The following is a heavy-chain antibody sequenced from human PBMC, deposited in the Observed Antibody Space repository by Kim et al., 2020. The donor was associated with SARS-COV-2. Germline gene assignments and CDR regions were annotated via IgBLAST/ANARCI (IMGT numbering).Heavy chain of an antibody. V-gene: IGHV1-8*01. Sequence: ASVKVSCKASGYTFTSYDINWVRQATGQGLEWMGWMNPNSGNTGYAQKFQGRVTMTRNTSISTAYMELSSLRSEDTAVYYCARSPYSYGGKIYYGMDVWGQGTTVTVSS. CDR1: GYTFTSYD. CDR3: ARSPYSYGGKIYYGMDV. J-gene: IGHJ6*02. CDR2: MNPNSGNT. D-gene: IGHD5-18*01.